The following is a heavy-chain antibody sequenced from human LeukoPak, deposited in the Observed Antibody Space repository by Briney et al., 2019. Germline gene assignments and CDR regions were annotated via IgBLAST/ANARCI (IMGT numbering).Heavy chain of an antibody. Sequence: PGRPLRPSCAASAFTFSTYGMSWVRQAPGKGPEWGSAISGSGRSTYYAASVKGRFTISRDNAKYSLYLQMNSLRAEDMALYYCAKSPGAAGPSYYFDYWGQGTLVTVSS. V-gene: IGHV3-23*01. CDR3: AKSPGAAGPSYYFDY. CDR2: ISGSGRST. CDR1: AFTFSTYG. D-gene: IGHD6-13*01. J-gene: IGHJ4*02.